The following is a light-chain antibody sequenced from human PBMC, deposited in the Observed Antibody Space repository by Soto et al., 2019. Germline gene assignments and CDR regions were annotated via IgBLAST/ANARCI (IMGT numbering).Light chain of an antibody. CDR1: SRDVGSYNL. CDR2: EVS. Sequence: QSLLTQPASVSGAPGQSITISCTGTSRDVGSYNLVSWYQQHPGKAPKLMIYEVSKRPSGVSNRFSGSKSGTTASLTISGLQAEDEADYYCCSYAGSSTYVFGTGTKVTVL. J-gene: IGLJ1*01. CDR3: CSYAGSSTYV. V-gene: IGLV2-23*02.